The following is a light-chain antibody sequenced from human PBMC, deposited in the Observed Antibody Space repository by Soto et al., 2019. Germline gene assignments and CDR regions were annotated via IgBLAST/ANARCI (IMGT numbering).Light chain of an antibody. CDR2: DAS. CDR3: QQCDSWFT. J-gene: IGKJ5*01. V-gene: IGKV3-11*01. Sequence: EIVLTQSPATLSLSPGERATLSCRASQSVSDYLAWYQQKPGQAPRLLIYDASNTATAIPARFSGSGSGTDSIITISLLEPEDYADYYSQQCDSWFTFGQGTRVEIK. CDR1: QSVSDY.